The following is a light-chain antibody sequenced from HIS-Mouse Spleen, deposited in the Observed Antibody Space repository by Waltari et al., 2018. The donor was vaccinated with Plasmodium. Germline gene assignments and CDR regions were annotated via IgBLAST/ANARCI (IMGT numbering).Light chain of an antibody. CDR2: GAS. CDR3: QQYNNWSFT. J-gene: IGKJ3*01. V-gene: IGKV3-15*01. CDR1: QSVSSN. Sequence: EIVVTQSPATLSVSPGERATLSCRASQSVSSNLAWYQQKPGQAPRLLIYGASTRATGIPARFSGSGSGTEFTLTISSLQSEDFAVYYCQQYNNWSFTFGPRTKVDIK.